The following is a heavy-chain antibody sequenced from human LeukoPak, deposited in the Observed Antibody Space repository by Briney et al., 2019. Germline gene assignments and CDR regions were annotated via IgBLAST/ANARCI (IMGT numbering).Heavy chain of an antibody. J-gene: IGHJ4*02. V-gene: IGHV5-51*01. CDR1: GYSFTTYW. Sequence: GASLKISCQGSGYSFTTYWIGWERQMPGKGLEWMGIICPGDADTRYSTSFQGQVTISADKSINTAYLQWSSLKASDTAMYYCARKYSSGWPNWGQGTLVTVSS. CDR2: ICPGDADT. D-gene: IGHD6-19*01. CDR3: ARKYSSGWPN.